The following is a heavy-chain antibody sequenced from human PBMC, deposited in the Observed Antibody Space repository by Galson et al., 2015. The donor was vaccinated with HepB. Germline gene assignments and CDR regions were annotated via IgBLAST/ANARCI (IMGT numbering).Heavy chain of an antibody. CDR2: IYWDDDK. D-gene: IGHD3-9*01. CDR1: GFSLSTSGVG. CDR3: AHVPGETYDILAGYGRSHAFDI. V-gene: IGHV2-5*02. Sequence: PALVKPTQTLTLTCTFSGFSLSTSGVGVGWIRQPPGKALEWLALIYWDDDKRYSPSLKSRLTITKDTSKNQVVLTMTNMDPVDTATYYCAHVPGETYDILAGYGRSHAFDIWGQGTMVTVSS. J-gene: IGHJ3*02.